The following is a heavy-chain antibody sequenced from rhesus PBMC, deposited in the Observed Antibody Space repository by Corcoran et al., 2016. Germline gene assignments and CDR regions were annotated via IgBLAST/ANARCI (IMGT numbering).Heavy chain of an antibody. CDR1: GYSISSGYY. V-gene: IGHV4S14*01. D-gene: IGHD5-42*01. CDR3: ARVGSSWSEWDTVGTEWYFDL. CDR2: IYGSGGSN. J-gene: IGHJ2*01. Sequence: QVQLQESGPGLVKPSETLSLTCAVSGYSISSGYYWGWIRQPPGKGLEWIGSIYGSGGSNYLNPPLKRRFTLSVDTSKNQFSLKLSSVTAADTAVYYCARVGSSWSEWDTVGTEWYFDLWGPGTPITISS.